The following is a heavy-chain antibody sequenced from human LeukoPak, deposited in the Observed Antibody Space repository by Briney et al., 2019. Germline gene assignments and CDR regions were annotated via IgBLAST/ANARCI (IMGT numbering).Heavy chain of an antibody. CDR2: ISSSSSYI. J-gene: IGHJ4*02. CDR1: GFTFSSYS. D-gene: IGHD3-3*01. CDR3: AKVDSYDFWSGAPPY. V-gene: IGHV3-21*01. Sequence: GGSLRLSCAASGFTFSSYSMNWVRQAPGKGLEWVSSISSSSSYIYYADSVKGRFTISRDNAKNSLYLQMNSLRAEDTAVYYCAKVDSYDFWSGAPPYWGQGTLVTVSS.